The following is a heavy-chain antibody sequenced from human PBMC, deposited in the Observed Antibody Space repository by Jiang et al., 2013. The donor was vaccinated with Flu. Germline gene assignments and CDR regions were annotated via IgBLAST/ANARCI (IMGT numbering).Heavy chain of an antibody. CDR1: GYSFTSYW. J-gene: IGHJ4*02. CDR3: ARSSAGSGSYWGPDY. V-gene: IGHV5-51*03. D-gene: IGHD1-26*01. Sequence: GAEVKKPGESLKISCKGSGYSFTSYWIGWVRQMPGKGLEWMGIIYPGDSDTRYSPSFQGQVTISADKSISTAYLQWSSLKASDTAMYYCARSSAGSGSYWGPDYWGQGTLVTVSS. CDR2: IYPGDSDT.